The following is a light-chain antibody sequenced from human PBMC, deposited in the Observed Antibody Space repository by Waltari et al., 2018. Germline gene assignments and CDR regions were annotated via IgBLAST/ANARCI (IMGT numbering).Light chain of an antibody. V-gene: IGLV3-27*01. J-gene: IGLJ3*02. CDR1: VLAEKY. CDR3: HAAAGNIWF. CDR2: KDT. Sequence: SYELTQPFSVSVSPGQTATITCSGDVLAEKYVRWFQQKPGQAPILILYKDTARASGIPERFSVSSSGSSVTLTITGALPEDEADYYCHAAAGNIWFFGGGTKLTVL.